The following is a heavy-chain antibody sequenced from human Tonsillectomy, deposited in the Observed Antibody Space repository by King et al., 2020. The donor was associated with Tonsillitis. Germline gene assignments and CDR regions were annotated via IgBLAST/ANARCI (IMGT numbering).Heavy chain of an antibody. CDR3: ARHRGVGTTEDAFDI. D-gene: IGHD1-1*01. Sequence: QLVESGGGLVQPGGSLRLSCAASGFTVSGNYMSWLRQAPGKGLEWVSVIYSGGSTYYADSVKGRFTISRDNSKNTLYLQMNSLRAEDTALYYCARHRGVGTTEDAFDIWGQGPMVTVSS. CDR1: GFTVSGNY. J-gene: IGHJ3*02. CDR2: IYSGGST. V-gene: IGHV3-66*04.